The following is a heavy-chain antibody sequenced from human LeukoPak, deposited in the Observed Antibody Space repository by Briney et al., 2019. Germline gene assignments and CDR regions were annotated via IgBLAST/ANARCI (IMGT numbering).Heavy chain of an antibody. CDR3: ARGGVKFDILTGYYTGYWFDP. J-gene: IGHJ5*02. CDR1: GGSFSADY. D-gene: IGHD3-9*01. CDR2: IDHSGNT. V-gene: IGHV4-34*01. Sequence: SETLSLTCAVYGGSFSADYWSWIRQPPGKGLEWIGEIDHSGNTNYNPSLKSRVTISVDTSKNQFSLNLSSVTAADTAVYYCARGGVKFDILTGYYTGYWFDPWGHGTLVTVSS.